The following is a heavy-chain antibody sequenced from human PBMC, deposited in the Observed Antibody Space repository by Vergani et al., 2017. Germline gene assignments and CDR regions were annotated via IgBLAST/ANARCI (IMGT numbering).Heavy chain of an antibody. V-gene: IGHV3-30*18. CDR1: GFTFSSYV. D-gene: IGHD3-22*01. CDR2: ISYDGSNK. J-gene: IGHJ4*02. Sequence: VHLAESGGGFFQPGGSLRLSCSASGFTFSSYVMHWVRQAPGKGLEGVAVISYDGSNKYYADSVKGRFTLSRDNSKNTLYLQMNSLRAEDTAVYYCAKDPSYYDSTETDYWGQGTLVTVSS. CDR3: AKDPSYYDSTETDY.